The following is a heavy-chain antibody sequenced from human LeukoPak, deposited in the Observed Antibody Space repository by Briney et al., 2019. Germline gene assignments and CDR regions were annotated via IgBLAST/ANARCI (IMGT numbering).Heavy chain of an antibody. Sequence: PGGSLRLSCAASGFTFSSYSMNWVRQAPGKGLEWVSSISSSSSYIYYADSVKGRFTISRDNAKNSLHLQMNSLRAEDTAVYYCARYCSSTSCYYEDYGMDVWGQGTTVTVSS. J-gene: IGHJ6*02. D-gene: IGHD2-2*01. CDR3: ARYCSSTSCYYEDYGMDV. CDR2: ISSSSSYI. CDR1: GFTFSSYS. V-gene: IGHV3-21*01.